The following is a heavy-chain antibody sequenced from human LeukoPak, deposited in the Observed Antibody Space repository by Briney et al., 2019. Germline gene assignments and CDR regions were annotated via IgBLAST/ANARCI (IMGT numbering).Heavy chain of an antibody. Sequence: GGSLRLSCTASGFTFDGYAMHWVRQAPGKGLEWVSGISWNSGSIGSADSVKGRFTISRDNAKNSLYLQMNSLRAEDTAVYHCARAEYSSGWYGYWGQGTLVTVSS. CDR2: ISWNSGSI. V-gene: IGHV3-9*01. D-gene: IGHD6-19*01. J-gene: IGHJ4*02. CDR1: GFTFDGYA. CDR3: ARAEYSSGWYGY.